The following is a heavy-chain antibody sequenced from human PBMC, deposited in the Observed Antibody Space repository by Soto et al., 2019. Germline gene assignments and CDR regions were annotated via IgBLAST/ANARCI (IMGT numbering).Heavy chain of an antibody. CDR1: GFTFDDYG. J-gene: IGHJ4*02. CDR2: IDWNGGGT. D-gene: IGHD4-17*01. V-gene: IGHV3-20*04. CDR3: ARDAPVTPYGIRPMDY. Sequence: PGGSLRLSCAASGFTFDDYGMSWVRQAPGKGLEWVSGIDWNGGGTAYADSVKGRFTMSRDNAKNSLYLQMNSLRAEDTALYYCARDAPVTPYGIRPMDYWGPGTLVNVSS.